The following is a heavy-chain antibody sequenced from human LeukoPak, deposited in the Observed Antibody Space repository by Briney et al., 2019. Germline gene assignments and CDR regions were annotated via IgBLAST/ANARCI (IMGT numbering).Heavy chain of an antibody. CDR2: IYYSGST. D-gene: IGHD2-21*02. Sequence: SETLSLTCTVSGGSISSYYWSWIRQPPGKGLEWIGYIYYSGSTNYNPSLKSRVTISVDTSKNQFSLKLSSVTAADTAVYYCARRRFVTGTYFDFWGRGTLVTVSS. J-gene: IGHJ2*01. CDR1: GGSISSYY. V-gene: IGHV4-59*01. CDR3: ARRRFVTGTYFDF.